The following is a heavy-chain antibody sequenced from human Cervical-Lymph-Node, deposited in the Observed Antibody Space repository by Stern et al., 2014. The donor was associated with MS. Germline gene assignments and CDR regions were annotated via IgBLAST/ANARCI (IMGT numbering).Heavy chain of an antibody. Sequence: VQLEESGSELSKPGASVKVSCKASGYTFTNYPMNWVLQAPGQGLEWMGWINTTTGNSPYAQGFTGRLVFSLDTAVSTAYLQISSLKAEDTAVYYCARDFVDTPMLTRSDFFDCWGQGTLVTVSS. D-gene: IGHD5-18*01. J-gene: IGHJ4*02. CDR1: GYTFTNYP. CDR2: INTTTGNS. CDR3: ARDFVDTPMLTRSDFFDC. V-gene: IGHV7-4-1*02.